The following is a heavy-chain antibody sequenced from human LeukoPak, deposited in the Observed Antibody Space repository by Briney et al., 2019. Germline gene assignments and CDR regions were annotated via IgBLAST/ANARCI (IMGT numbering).Heavy chain of an antibody. V-gene: IGHV3-48*03. D-gene: IGHD3-22*01. Sequence: GGPLRLSCAASGFTFSSYEMNWVRQAPGKGLEWVSYISSSGSTIYYADSVKGRFTISRDNAKNSLYLQMNSLRAEDTAVYYCARDDDDSSGPYYFDYWGQGTLVTVSS. CDR3: ARDDDDSSGPYYFDY. CDR1: GFTFSSYE. CDR2: ISSSGSTI. J-gene: IGHJ4*02.